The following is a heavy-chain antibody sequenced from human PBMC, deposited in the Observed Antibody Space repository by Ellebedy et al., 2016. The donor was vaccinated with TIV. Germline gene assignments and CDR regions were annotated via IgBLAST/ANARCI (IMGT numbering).Heavy chain of an antibody. J-gene: IGHJ4*02. D-gene: IGHD3-16*01. Sequence: MPSETLSLTCTVSGGSITSGSYYWAWIRKPPGMGLEWVGNVYFIGSTNYNPSLKSRVTISVDTSKNQFSLKLTSVTAADTAVYYCVRHPTLGTLDYWGQGAQVTVSS. V-gene: IGHV4-39*01. CDR1: GGSITSGSYY. CDR3: VRHPTLGTLDY. CDR2: VYFIGST.